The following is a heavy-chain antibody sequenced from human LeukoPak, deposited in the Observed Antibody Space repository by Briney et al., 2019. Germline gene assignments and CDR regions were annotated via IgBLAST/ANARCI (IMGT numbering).Heavy chain of an antibody. CDR2: INPNSGGT. J-gene: IGHJ4*02. V-gene: IGHV1-2*02. D-gene: IGHD2-2*01. Sequence: ASVKVSCKASGYTFTGYYMHWVRPAPGQGLEWMGWINPNSGGTNYAQKFQGRVTMTRDTSISTPYMELSRLRSDDTAVYYCARGVYCSSTSCSPFDYWGQGTLVTVSS. CDR1: GYTFTGYY. CDR3: ARGVYCSSTSCSPFDY.